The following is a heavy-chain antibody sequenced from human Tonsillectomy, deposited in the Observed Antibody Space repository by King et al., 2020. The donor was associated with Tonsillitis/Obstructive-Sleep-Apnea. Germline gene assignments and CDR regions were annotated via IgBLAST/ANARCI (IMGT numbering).Heavy chain of an antibody. CDR1: GFTVSSNY. D-gene: IGHD2-15*01. V-gene: IGHV3-53*01. CDR2: IYSGGST. CDR3: TREGYFSGGSCSTTLPGYYYSIDV. Sequence: VQLVESGGGLIQPGGSLRLSCAASGFTVSSNYMSWVRQAPGKGLEWVSVIYSGGSTYYADSVKGRFTISRDNSTNTLYLQMNSLRAEDTAVYYCTREGYFSGGSCSTTLPGYYYSIDVWGQGTTVTVSS. J-gene: IGHJ6*02.